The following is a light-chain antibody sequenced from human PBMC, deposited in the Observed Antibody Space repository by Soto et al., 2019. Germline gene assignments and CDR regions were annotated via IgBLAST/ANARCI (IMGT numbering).Light chain of an antibody. CDR3: QQYNSWPET. V-gene: IGKV3-15*01. CDR2: GVS. CDR1: QSVAGN. Sequence: EIVMTQSPATLSVSPGETATLSCSASQSVAGNLAWYQQKPGQPPRLLIYGVSTRATGIPARFTGSGSGTEFTLTISSLQSEDFAVYYCQQYNSWPETFGQGTKVDIK. J-gene: IGKJ1*01.